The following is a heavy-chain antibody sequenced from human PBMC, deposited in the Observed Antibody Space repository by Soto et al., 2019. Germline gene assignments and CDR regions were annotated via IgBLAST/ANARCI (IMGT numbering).Heavy chain of an antibody. CDR1: GGSFSGYY. J-gene: IGHJ4*02. D-gene: IGHD5-18*01. CDR3: ARGGRIQLWEKWGFDY. Sequence: SETLSLTCAVYGGSFSGYYWSWTRQPPGKGLEWIGEINHSGSTNYNPSLKSRVTISVDTSKNQFSLKLSSVTAADTAVYYCARGGRIQLWEKWGFDYWGQGTLVTVSS. CDR2: INHSGST. V-gene: IGHV4-34*01.